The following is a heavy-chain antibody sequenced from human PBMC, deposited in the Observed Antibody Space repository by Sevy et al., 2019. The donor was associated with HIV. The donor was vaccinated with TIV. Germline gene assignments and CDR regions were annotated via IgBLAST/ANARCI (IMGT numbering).Heavy chain of an antibody. V-gene: IGHV4-39*01. J-gene: IGHJ3*02. CDR3: ARQWYDSTGAFDI. CDR1: GGSISSSSYY. CDR2: IYYSGST. Sequence: SETLSLTCTVSGGSISSSSYYWGWIRQPPGKGLEWIGSIYYSGSTYYNPSLNSRVTISVDTSKNQFSLKLSSVTAADTAVYYCARQWYDSTGAFDIWGQGTMVTVSS. D-gene: IGHD3-22*01.